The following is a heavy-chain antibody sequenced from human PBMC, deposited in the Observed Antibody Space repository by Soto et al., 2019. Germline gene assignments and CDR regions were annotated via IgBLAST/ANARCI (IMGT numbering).Heavy chain of an antibody. CDR2: ISGGGGST. CDR3: AKATRYDVLLTGPRGYYSYYMDV. CDR1: GFSFSTYA. V-gene: IGHV3-23*01. D-gene: IGHD3-9*01. J-gene: IGHJ6*03. Sequence: EVQLLESGGGLVQTGGSLRLSCAASGFSFSTYAMSWVRQAPGKGLEWVSGISGGGGSTYPADSVKGRFTISRDNSKNTLYLQMNSLRAEDTAVYYCAKATRYDVLLTGPRGYYSYYMDVWGKGTTVTVSS.